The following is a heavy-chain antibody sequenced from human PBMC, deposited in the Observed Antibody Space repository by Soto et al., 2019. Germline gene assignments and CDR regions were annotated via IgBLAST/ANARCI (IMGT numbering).Heavy chain of an antibody. CDR2: IAHDGRNE. V-gene: IGHV3-30*03. J-gene: IGHJ4*02. CDR3: AIDGVVTTIFRFYYFKF. Sequence: QMQLVESGGGVVQPGRSLRLSCVGSGFGFNDYAMHWLRQAPGKGPEWVAAIAHDGRNEDYADSVKGRFTISRDSYRSTLYLQMNSLGPEDTAVYFCAIDGVVTTIFRFYYFKFWGQGTRVTVS. D-gene: IGHD3-3*02. CDR1: GFGFNDYA.